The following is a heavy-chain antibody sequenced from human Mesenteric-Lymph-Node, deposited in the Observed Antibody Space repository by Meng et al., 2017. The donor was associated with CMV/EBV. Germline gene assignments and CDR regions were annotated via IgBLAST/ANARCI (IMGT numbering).Heavy chain of an antibody. V-gene: IGHV4-59*01. CDR2: IYYSGST. D-gene: IGHD1-26*01. CDR1: GGSISSYY. CDR3: ARVVGATTQASFDY. Sequence: SETLSLTCTVSGGSISSYYWSWIRQPPGKGLEWIGYIYYSGSTNYNPSLKSRVTISVDTSKNQFSLKLSSVTAADTAVYYCARVVGATTQASFDYWGQGTLVTVSS. J-gene: IGHJ4*02.